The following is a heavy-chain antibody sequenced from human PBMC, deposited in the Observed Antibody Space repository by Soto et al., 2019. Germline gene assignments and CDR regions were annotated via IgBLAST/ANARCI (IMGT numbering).Heavy chain of an antibody. CDR2: IDPTDSYT. CDR1: GYNFNSYW. V-gene: IGHV5-10-1*01. CDR3: AREGFTTVITYYFDY. J-gene: IGHJ4*02. Sequence: PGESLKISCSVSGYNFNSYWISWVRQMPGKGQEWMGTIDPTDSYTKYSPSFQGHVTFSVDKSTSTAYLQWNSLKASDTAMYYCAREGFTTVITYYFDYWGQGTPVTVSS. D-gene: IGHD4-4*01.